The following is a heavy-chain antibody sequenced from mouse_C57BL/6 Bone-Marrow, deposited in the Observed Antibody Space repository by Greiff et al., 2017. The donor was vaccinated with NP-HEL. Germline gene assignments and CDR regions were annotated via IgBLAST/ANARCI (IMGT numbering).Heavy chain of an antibody. V-gene: IGHV1-81*01. J-gene: IGHJ3*01. CDR3: AKEDYYGSSGFAD. Sequence: VQLQQSGAALARPGASVKLSCKASGYTFTSYGISWVKQRTGQGLEWIGEIYPRSGNTYYNEKFKGKATLTADKSSSTAYMELRSLTSEDSAVYFCAKEDYYGSSGFADWGQGTLVTVSA. D-gene: IGHD1-1*01. CDR2: IYPRSGNT. CDR1: GYTFTSYG.